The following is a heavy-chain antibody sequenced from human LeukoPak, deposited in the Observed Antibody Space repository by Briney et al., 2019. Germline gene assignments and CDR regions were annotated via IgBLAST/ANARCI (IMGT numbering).Heavy chain of an antibody. CDR1: GFTFSGYA. J-gene: IGHJ5*02. CDR3: AKDPDSSGWQLGWFDP. D-gene: IGHD6-19*01. CDR2: ISGSGGST. Sequence: PGGSLRLSCAASGFTFSGYAMSWVRQAPGKGLEWVSAISGSGGSTYYADSVKGRFTISRDNSKNTLYLQMNSLRAEDTAVYYSAKDPDSSGWQLGWFDPWGQGTLVTVSS. V-gene: IGHV3-23*01.